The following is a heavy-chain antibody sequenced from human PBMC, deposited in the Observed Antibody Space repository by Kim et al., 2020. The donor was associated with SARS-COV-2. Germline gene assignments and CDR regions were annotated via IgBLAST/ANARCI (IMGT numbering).Heavy chain of an antibody. CDR3: AKDLLPNSSAHSYYYYYG. Sequence: GGSLRHSCAASGFTFSSYGMHWVRQAPGKGLEWVAVISYDGSNKYYADSVKGRFTISRDNSKNTLYLQMNNLRAEDTAVYYCAKDLLPNSSAHSYYYYYG. V-gene: IGHV3-30*18. CDR2: ISYDGSNK. CDR1: GFTFSSYG. D-gene: IGHD6-13*01. J-gene: IGHJ6*01.